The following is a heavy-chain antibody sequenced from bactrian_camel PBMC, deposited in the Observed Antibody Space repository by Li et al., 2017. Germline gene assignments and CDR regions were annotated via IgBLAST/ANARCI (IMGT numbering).Heavy chain of an antibody. Sequence: VQLVESGGGSARAGGMLRLSCAAALDYSTTLCMAWSRQVPGKGREAVAAIYTGGGSTFYADSVKGRFTIVLGSGRNTMDRQMNELKPEDTAMYYCAADDFWYGGICKPAPRSTYYWGQGTQVTVS. CDR3: AADDFWYGGICKPAPRSTYY. V-gene: IGHV3S1*01. CDR1: LDYSTTLC. J-gene: IGHJ4*01. D-gene: IGHD6*01. CDR2: IYTGGGST.